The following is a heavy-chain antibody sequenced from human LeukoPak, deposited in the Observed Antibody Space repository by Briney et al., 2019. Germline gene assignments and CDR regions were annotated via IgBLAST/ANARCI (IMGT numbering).Heavy chain of an antibody. CDR2: ISGRAAST. CDR3: AKIGRSYDFWTGYYEEEVDYMDV. V-gene: IGHV3-23*01. D-gene: IGHD3-3*01. J-gene: IGHJ6*03. Sequence: GGSLRLSCAASGFTFSSYAMTWVRQAPGKGLEWVSGISGRAASTYYADSVKGRFTISRDNSKNTLYLQMNSLRAEDTAVYYCAKIGRSYDFWTGYYEEEVDYMDVWGKGTTVTVSS. CDR1: GFTFSSYA.